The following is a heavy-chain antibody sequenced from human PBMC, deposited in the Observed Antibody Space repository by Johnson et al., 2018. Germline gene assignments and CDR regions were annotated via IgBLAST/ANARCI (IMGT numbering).Heavy chain of an antibody. CDR2: ISYDGRNK. J-gene: IGHJ6*02. CDR1: GFTFGDYV. D-gene: IGHD3-3*01. Sequence: QVQLVESGGGLVKPGGSLRLSCATSGFTFGDYVMSWFRQAPGKGLEWVAVISYDGRNKYYADSVKGRFTISRDNSKNTMYLQMNSLGAEDTAVYYWARMRLEGLFRGYYYYRMDVWGQGTTVTVSS. V-gene: IGHV3-30*03. CDR3: ARMRLEGLFRGYYYYRMDV.